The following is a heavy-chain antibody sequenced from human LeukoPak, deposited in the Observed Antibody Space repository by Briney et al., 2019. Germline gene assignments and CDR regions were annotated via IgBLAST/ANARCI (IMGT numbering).Heavy chain of an antibody. CDR1: GYTFTSYG. V-gene: IGHV1-46*01. Sequence: ASVKVSCKASGYTFTSYGISWVRQAPGQGLEWMGIINPSDGSTNYAQKFQGRVTMTRDTSTRTVYMELYSLRSEDTAVYYCARDEYNSHFDHWGQGTLVTVSS. D-gene: IGHD1-1*01. CDR2: INPSDGST. CDR3: ARDEYNSHFDH. J-gene: IGHJ4*02.